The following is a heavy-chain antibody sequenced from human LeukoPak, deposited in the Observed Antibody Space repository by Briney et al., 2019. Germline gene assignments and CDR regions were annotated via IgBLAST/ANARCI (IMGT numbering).Heavy chain of an antibody. CDR1: GLTFSSYW. V-gene: IGHV3-7*01. Sequence: PGGSLRLSSAASGLTFSSYWMTWVRQAPGKGLEWVANIKQDGSEKYYVDSLKGRITISRDNAKNSLYLQMNSLRAEDTAVYYCARVSWDSSTWYYLDYWGQGTQVTVSS. J-gene: IGHJ4*02. CDR3: ARVSWDSSTWYYLDY. CDR2: IKQDGSEK. D-gene: IGHD6-13*01.